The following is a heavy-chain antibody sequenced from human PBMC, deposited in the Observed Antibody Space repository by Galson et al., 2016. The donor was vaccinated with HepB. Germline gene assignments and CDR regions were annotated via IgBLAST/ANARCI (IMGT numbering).Heavy chain of an antibody. CDR2: ISSRGGSAI. CDR1: GFTFSESY. V-gene: IGHV3-11*01. Sequence: SLRLSCAASGFTFSESYMTWIRQSPGKGLEWVSSISSRGGSAIHYADSVKGRFTISRDNAKNSLFLQMNSLRAEDTAIYYCAKRGRAFDIWGQGTMVTVSS. D-gene: IGHD3-10*01. CDR3: AKRGRAFDI. J-gene: IGHJ3*02.